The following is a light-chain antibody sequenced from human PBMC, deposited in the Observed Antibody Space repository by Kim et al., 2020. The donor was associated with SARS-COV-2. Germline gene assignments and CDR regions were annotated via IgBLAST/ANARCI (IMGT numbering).Light chain of an antibody. CDR2: DAS. CDR1: QDISNY. Sequence: DIQMTQSPSSLSASVGDRVTITCQASQDISNYLNWYQQKPGKAHKLLIYDASNLETGVPSRFSGSGSGTDFTFTISSLQPEDIATYYCQQYDNLLALTFGGGTKVDIK. V-gene: IGKV1-33*01. J-gene: IGKJ4*01. CDR3: QQYDNLLALT.